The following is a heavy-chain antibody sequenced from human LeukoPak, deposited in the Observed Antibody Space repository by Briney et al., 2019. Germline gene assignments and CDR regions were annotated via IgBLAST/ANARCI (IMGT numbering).Heavy chain of an antibody. J-gene: IGHJ3*02. V-gene: IGHV3-53*01. CDR3: ARCSGDCYYDFDI. CDR2: IHASGNT. CDR1: GFLVSSDY. Sequence: QPGGSLRLSCATSGFLVSSDYMSWVRQAPGKGLECVSLIHASGNTYFPDSVKGRFTVSRDNSKNTLYLQMNSLRAEDTAVYYCARCSGDCYYDFDIWGQGTMVTVSS. D-gene: IGHD2-21*02.